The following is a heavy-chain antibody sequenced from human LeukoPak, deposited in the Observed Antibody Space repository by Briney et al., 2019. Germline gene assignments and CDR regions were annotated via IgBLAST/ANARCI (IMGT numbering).Heavy chain of an antibody. CDR3: AREVSEHCSSTSCYRKKEYNWFDP. D-gene: IGHD2-2*02. CDR2: IYYSGST. Sequence: PSETLSLTCTVSGGSISSYYWSWIRQPPGRGLEWVGYIYYSGSTNYHPSLKSRVTISVDTSKNQFSLKLSSVTAADTAVYYCAREVSEHCSSTSCYRKKEYNWFDPWGQGTLVTVSS. CDR1: GGSISSYY. J-gene: IGHJ5*02. V-gene: IGHV4-59*01.